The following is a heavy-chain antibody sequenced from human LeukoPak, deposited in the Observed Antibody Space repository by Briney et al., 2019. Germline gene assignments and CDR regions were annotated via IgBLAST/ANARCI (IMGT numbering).Heavy chain of an antibody. CDR2: ISSSGHT. V-gene: IGHV4-31*03. Sequence: SQTLSLTCTVSGASISSVPYYWSWIRQHPGKGLEWIAYISSSGHTDYNPSLKSRLRISIDTSKHQFFLSLSSVTAADTAVYYCAREGSTGYDFDHWGQGSLVTVSS. D-gene: IGHD5-12*01. J-gene: IGHJ4*02. CDR3: AREGSTGYDFDH. CDR1: GASISSVPYY.